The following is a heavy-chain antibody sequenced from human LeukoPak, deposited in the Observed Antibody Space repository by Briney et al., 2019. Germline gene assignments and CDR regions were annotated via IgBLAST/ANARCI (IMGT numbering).Heavy chain of an antibody. Sequence: SETLSLTCAVSGYSISSGYYWGWIRQPPGKGLEWIGSIYHSGSTYYNPSLKSRVTISVDTSKNQFSLKLSSVTAADTAVYYCARKYCNGGSCSGLYNWFDPWGQGTLVTVSS. V-gene: IGHV4-38-2*01. CDR2: IYHSGST. D-gene: IGHD2-15*01. CDR1: GYSISSGYY. J-gene: IGHJ5*02. CDR3: ARKYCNGGSCSGLYNWFDP.